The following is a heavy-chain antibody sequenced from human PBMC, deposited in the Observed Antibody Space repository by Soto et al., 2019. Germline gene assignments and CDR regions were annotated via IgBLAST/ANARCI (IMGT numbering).Heavy chain of an antibody. CDR2: IYYSGNA. Sequence: SETLSLTCTVSGGSISSRSYYWGWIRQPPGKGLEWIGSIYYSGNAYYNPSLKSRVAVSVDTSKNQFSLKVTSVTATDTAVYYCARHEDTSSRYLLPDFWGQGTLVTVSS. V-gene: IGHV4-39*01. CDR3: ARHEDTSSRYLLPDF. D-gene: IGHD6-13*01. J-gene: IGHJ4*02. CDR1: GGSISSRSYY.